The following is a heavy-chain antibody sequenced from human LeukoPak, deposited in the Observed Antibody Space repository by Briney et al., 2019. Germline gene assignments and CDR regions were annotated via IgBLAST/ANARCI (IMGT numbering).Heavy chain of an antibody. CDR1: GVTLGDSA. Sequence: GGSLRVSCAGSGVTLGDSALSWVRQAPGKGLECVGYISSGSDDIHYADSVKGRFTISRDNVRNSLYLQMNGLRAEDTAVYYCAGGAYGDSSRYGYWGQGTLVTVSS. D-gene: IGHD4-17*01. CDR3: AGGAYGDSSRYGY. V-gene: IGHV3-11*06. J-gene: IGHJ4*02. CDR2: ISSGSDDI.